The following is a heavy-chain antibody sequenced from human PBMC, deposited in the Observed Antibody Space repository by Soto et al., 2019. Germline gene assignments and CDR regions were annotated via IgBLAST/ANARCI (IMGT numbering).Heavy chain of an antibody. V-gene: IGHV4-34*01. CDR2: INHSGST. CDR1: GGSFSGYY. J-gene: IGHJ5*02. CDR3: ARAYIAAAGTHDWFDP. D-gene: IGHD6-13*01. Sequence: SETLSLTCAVYGGSFSGYYWSWIRQPPGKGLEWIGEINHSGSTNYNPSLKSRVTISVDTSKNQFSLKLSSVTAADTAVYYCARAYIAAAGTHDWFDPWGQGTLVTVSS.